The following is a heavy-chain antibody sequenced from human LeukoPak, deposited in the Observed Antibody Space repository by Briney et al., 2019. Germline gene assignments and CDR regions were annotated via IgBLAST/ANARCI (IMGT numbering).Heavy chain of an antibody. CDR3: ARGRDYGDPRYYYYYMDV. V-gene: IGHV4-59*01. CDR2: IYYSGST. Sequence: SETLSLTCTVSGGSISSYYWSWLRQPPGKGLEWIGYIYYSGSTNYNPSLKSRVTISVDTSKNQFSLKLSSVTAADTAVYYCARGRDYGDPRYYYYYMDVWGKGTTVTISS. J-gene: IGHJ6*03. CDR1: GGSISSYY. D-gene: IGHD4-17*01.